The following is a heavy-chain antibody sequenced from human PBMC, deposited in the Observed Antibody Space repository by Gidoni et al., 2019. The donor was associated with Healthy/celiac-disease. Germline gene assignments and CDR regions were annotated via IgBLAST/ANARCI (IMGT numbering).Heavy chain of an antibody. Sequence: QVQLHESGPGLVKPSETLSLTCTVSGGSISSYYWSWIRQPPGKGLEWIGYIYYSGSTNYNPSLKSRVTISVDTSKNQFSLKLSSVTAADTAVYYCARDRGYSYGQGLDYWGQGTLVTVSS. CDR2: IYYSGST. D-gene: IGHD5-18*01. CDR3: ARDRGYSYGQGLDY. V-gene: IGHV4-59*01. CDR1: GGSISSYY. J-gene: IGHJ4*02.